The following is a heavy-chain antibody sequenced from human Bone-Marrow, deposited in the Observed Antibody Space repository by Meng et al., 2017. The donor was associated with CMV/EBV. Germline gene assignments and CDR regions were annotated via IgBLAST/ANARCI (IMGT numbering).Heavy chain of an antibody. J-gene: IGHJ4*02. D-gene: IGHD3-16*01. CDR2: TYYMPKWYN. Sequence: GDRFSSDSVAWNCIRQSESRGLEWLGRTYYMPKWYNEYPVAAKSRITINPDASKTQFSLQLNSVTPEDTAVYYCARWGHQRHVFDYWGQGTLVTVSS. V-gene: IGHV6-1*01. CDR1: GDRFSSDSVA. CDR3: ARWGHQRHVFDY.